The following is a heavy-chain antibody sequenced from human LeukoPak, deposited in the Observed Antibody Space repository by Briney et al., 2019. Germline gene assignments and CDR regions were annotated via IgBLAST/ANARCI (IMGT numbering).Heavy chain of an antibody. D-gene: IGHD6-19*01. CDR3: ARGVSGIAVAGGAFDI. CDR1: VGHFCGYY. CDR2: INHSGST. J-gene: IGHJ3*02. V-gene: IGHV4-34*01. Sequence: NASETLSLTCGVYVGHFCGYYWGWIRRPPGRGVEWIGEINHSGSTNYNPSLKSRVTISVDTSKNQFSLKLSSVTAADTAVYYCARGVSGIAVAGGAFDIWGQGTMVTVSS.